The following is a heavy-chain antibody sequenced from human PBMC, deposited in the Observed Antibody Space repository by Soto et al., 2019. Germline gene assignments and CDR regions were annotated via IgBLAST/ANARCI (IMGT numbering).Heavy chain of an antibody. CDR1: GFTVSAKW. V-gene: IGHV3-7*03. CDR3: AKGQSTYYDFWSRYYDWFDP. CDR2: INEDGSKK. Sequence: RLSCAVSGFTVSAKWMSWVRQAPGKGLEWLANINEDGSKKFYVDSVKGRFTISKDNAKNSLSLQLGSLRADDTAVYYCAKGQSTYYDFWSRYYDWFDPWGQGTLVTVSS. D-gene: IGHD3-3*01. J-gene: IGHJ5*02.